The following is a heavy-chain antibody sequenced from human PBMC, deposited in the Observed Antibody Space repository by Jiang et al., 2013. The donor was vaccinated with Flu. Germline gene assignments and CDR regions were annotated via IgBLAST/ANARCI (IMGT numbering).Heavy chain of an antibody. Sequence: TCTVSGGSISNDSYCWGWIRQPPGKGLEWIGNIYYTGSTYYNPSLKSRVTISVDTSKNQFSLSLSSVTAADTSVYYCGRLIEMATIWRGYYFDYWGQGTLVTVSS. CDR3: GRLIEMATIWRGYYFDY. D-gene: IGHD5-24*01. CDR2: IYYTGST. CDR1: GGSISNDSYC. V-gene: IGHV4-39*01. J-gene: IGHJ4*02.